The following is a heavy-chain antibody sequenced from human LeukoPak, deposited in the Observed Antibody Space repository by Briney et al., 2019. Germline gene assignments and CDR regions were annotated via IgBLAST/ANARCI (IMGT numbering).Heavy chain of an antibody. CDR1: GFTFRSYG. CDR3: ARDRAAAMEYYYMDV. D-gene: IGHD2-2*01. J-gene: IGHJ6*03. CDR2: IWYDGSNK. V-gene: IGHV3-33*01. Sequence: GGSLRLSCAASGFTFRSYGLHWVRQAPGEGLEWVAVIWYDGSNKNYADSVKGRFTISRDNSKNTLYLQMNSLRAEDTAVYYCARDRAAAMEYYYMDVWGKGTTVTVSS.